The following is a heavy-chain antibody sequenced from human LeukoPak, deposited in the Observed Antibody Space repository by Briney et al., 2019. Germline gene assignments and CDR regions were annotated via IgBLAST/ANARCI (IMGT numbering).Heavy chain of an antibody. CDR1: GFTLSDYH. CDR3: ARSGGPGTYHQLRYNWFDP. CDR2: ITTISHYI. J-gene: IGHJ5*02. Sequence: GGSLRLSCAASGFTLSDYHMNWVRQAPGKGLEWLSSITTISHYIYYAGAVRGRFTISRDNAKNSLYLQMNSLRGENTAVYYCARSGGPGTYHQLRYNWFDPWGQGTLVTVSS. D-gene: IGHD3-10*01. V-gene: IGHV3-21*01.